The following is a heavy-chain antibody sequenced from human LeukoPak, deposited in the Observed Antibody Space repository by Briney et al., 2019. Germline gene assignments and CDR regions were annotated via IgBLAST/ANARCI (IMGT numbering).Heavy chain of an antibody. CDR1: GFTFRTYA. Sequence: LGGSLRLSCTASGFTFRTYAMHWVRQAPGKGLEWMAITPYDGSNTYYADSVKGRFTISRDYSKNTVYLQMNNLTAEDTAVYYCARGYCNSNICYGDHFEYWGQGTLVTVSS. J-gene: IGHJ4*02. CDR2: TPYDGSNT. CDR3: ARGYCNSNICYGDHFEY. V-gene: IGHV3-30*04. D-gene: IGHD2-2*01.